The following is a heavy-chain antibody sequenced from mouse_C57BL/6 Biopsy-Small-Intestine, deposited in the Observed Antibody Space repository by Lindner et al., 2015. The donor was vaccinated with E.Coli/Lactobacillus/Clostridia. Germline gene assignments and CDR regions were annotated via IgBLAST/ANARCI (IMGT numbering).Heavy chain of an antibody. CDR3: ARGGYGSSYDY. J-gene: IGHJ2*01. CDR1: GYTFTAYW. CDR2: ILPGSGST. Sequence: VQLQESGAELMKPGASVKLSCKATGYTFTAYWIEWVKQRPGHGLEWIGEILPGSGSTHYNEKFKGKATLTADKSSSTAYMQLSSLTSEDSAVYFCARGGYGSSYDYWGQGTTLTVSS. V-gene: IGHV1-9*01. D-gene: IGHD1-1*01.